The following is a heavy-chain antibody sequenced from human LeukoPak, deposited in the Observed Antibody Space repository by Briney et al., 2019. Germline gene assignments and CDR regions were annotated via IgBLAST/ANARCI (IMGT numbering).Heavy chain of an antibody. Sequence: GASVKVSCKASGGTSSSYAISWVRQAPGQGLEWMGGIIPIFGTANYAQKFQGRVTITADKSTSTAYMELSSLRSEDTAVYYCARCSSTSCPGGSGMDVWGQGTTVTVSS. V-gene: IGHV1-69*06. CDR2: IIPIFGTA. D-gene: IGHD2-2*01. CDR3: ARCSSTSCPGGSGMDV. J-gene: IGHJ6*02. CDR1: GGTSSSYA.